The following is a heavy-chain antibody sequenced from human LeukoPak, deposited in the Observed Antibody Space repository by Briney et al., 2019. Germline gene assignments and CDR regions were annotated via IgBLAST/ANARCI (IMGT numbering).Heavy chain of an antibody. CDR2: IYYSGST. CDR1: GGSISSGGYY. J-gene: IGHJ6*03. D-gene: IGHD3-10*01. V-gene: IGHV4-31*03. CDR3: ARYGSGIWYYYYYYMDV. Sequence: PSETLSLTCTVSGGSISSGGYYWSWIRQHPGKGLEWIGYIYYSGSTYYNPSLKSRVTISVDTSKNQFSLELSSVTAADTAVYYCARYGSGIWYYYYYYMDVWGKGTTVTVSS.